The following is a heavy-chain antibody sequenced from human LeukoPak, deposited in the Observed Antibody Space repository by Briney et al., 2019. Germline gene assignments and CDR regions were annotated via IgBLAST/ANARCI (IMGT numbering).Heavy chain of an antibody. CDR2: ISAYNGNT. J-gene: IGHJ4*02. D-gene: IGHD3-22*01. CDR3: ARDRPYYYDSSGYYLDY. Sequence: ASVKVSCKASGYTFTSYGISWVRQAPGQGLAWMGWISAYNGNTNYAQKLQGRVTMTTDTSTSTAYMELRSLRSDNTAVYYCARDRPYYYDSSGYYLDYWGQGTLVTVSS. V-gene: IGHV1-18*01. CDR1: GYTFTSYG.